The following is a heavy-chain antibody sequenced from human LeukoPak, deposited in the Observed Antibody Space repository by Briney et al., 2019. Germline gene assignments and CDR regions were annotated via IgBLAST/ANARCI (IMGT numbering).Heavy chain of an antibody. CDR1: GFTFSSYD. J-gene: IGHJ3*02. D-gene: IGHD3-22*01. CDR3: ARGRTASYYDSSRAALDI. V-gene: IGHV3-13*01. CDR2: IGTAGGT. Sequence: GGSLRLSCAASGFTFSSYDMHWVRQATGKGLEWVSAIGTAGGTYYPGSVKGRFTISRENAKNSLYLQMNSLRAGDTAVYYCARGRTASYYDSSRAALDIWGQGTMVTVSS.